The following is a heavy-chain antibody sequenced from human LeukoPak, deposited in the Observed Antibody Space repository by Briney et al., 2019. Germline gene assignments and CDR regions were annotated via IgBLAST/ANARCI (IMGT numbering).Heavy chain of an antibody. CDR2: ISSSSSTI. V-gene: IGHV3-48*01. D-gene: IGHD3-10*01. CDR1: GFTFSSYS. CDR3: ARDFLGRSRVDYYGSGRSYGMDV. J-gene: IGHJ6*02. Sequence: PGGSLRLSCAASGFTFSSYSMNWVRQAPGKGLEWVSYISSSSSTIYYADSVKGRFTISRDNAKNSLYLQMNSLRAEDTAVYYCARDFLGRSRVDYYGSGRSYGMDVWGQGTTVTVSS.